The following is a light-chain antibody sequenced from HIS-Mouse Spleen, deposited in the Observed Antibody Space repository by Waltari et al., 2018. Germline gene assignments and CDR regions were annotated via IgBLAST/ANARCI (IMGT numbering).Light chain of an antibody. V-gene: IGKV1-39*01. Sequence: DIQMTQSPSSLSASVGDSVTITCRPSQSISSYLNWYQQKPGKAPKLLIYAASSLQSGVPSRFSGSGSGTDFTLTISSLQPEDFATYYCQQSYSTLTFGGGTKVEIK. J-gene: IGKJ4*01. CDR2: AAS. CDR3: QQSYSTLT. CDR1: QSISSY.